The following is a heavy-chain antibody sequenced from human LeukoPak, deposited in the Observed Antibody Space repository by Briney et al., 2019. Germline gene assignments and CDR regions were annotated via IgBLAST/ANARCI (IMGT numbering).Heavy chain of an antibody. CDR3: AKDYCSSTSCKTIDY. D-gene: IGHD2-2*01. J-gene: IGHJ4*02. CDR2: ISYDGSNK. Sequence: PGGSLRLSCAASGFTFSSYGMHWVRQAPGKGLEWVALISYDGSNKYYADSAKGRFTISRDNSKNTLYLQMNSLRAEDTAVYYCAKDYCSSTSCKTIDYWGQGTLVTVSS. CDR1: GFTFSSYG. V-gene: IGHV3-30*18.